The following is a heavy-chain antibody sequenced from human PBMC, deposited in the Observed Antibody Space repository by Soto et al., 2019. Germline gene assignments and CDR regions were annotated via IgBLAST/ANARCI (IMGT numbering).Heavy chain of an antibody. Sequence: GGSLRRSCVSSGFTFSSSDMHWMRQAPGKGLEWVAIISYDGSNTYYADSVKGRFTISRDNSKNTLYLQMNSLRAEDTSVYYCAKEGGLSGSYYISSSYYFDYWGQGP. CDR3: AKEGGLSGSYYISSSYYFDY. V-gene: IGHV3-30*18. J-gene: IGHJ4*02. CDR1: GFTFSSSD. D-gene: IGHD1-26*01. CDR2: ISYDGSNT.